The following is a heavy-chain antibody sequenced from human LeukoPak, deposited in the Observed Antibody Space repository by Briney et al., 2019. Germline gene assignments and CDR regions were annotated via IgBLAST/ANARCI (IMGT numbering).Heavy chain of an antibody. J-gene: IGHJ4*02. V-gene: IGHV2-5*02. D-gene: IGHD1-14*01. CDR3: ARLSPNRGDCFDY. Sequence: ASGPTLVHPAPAPTFTYTFFVIPHCTSGGGMGWISQPPAKALKWLTLIYWDDDKRYSPSLKSRLTITKDTSKNQVVLTMTNMYPVDTATYYCARLSPNRGDCFDYWGQGTLVTVSS. CDR2: IYWDDDK. CDR1: VIPHCTSGGG.